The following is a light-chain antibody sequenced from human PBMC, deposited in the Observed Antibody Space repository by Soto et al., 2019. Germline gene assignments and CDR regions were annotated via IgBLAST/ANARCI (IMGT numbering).Light chain of an antibody. Sequence: DIQLTHSPSTLPASVLDRVTMXCRASQSISNWLAWYQQKPGKAPKLLVYDASSLETGVPSRFSGSGSGTEFTLTISSLEPDDFATYYCQQYNSYSPLTFGPGTKVDIK. V-gene: IGKV1-5*01. J-gene: IGKJ3*01. CDR1: QSISNW. CDR3: QQYNSYSPLT. CDR2: DAS.